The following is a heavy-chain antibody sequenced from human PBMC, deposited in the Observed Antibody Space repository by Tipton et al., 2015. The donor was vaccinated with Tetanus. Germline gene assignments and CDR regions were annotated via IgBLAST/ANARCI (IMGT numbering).Heavy chain of an antibody. D-gene: IGHD5-24*01. CDR1: GGSLSDGDYY. CDR3: ARGRDGYNYPFDY. CDR2: IYYSGST. Sequence: GLVKPSETLSLTCAVSGGSLSDGDYYWSWIRQPPGKGLESIGYIYYSGSTYYNPSLKSRVTISVDTSKNQFSLRLNSVTAADTAVYYCARGRDGYNYPFDYWGQGTLVIVSP. J-gene: IGHJ4*02. V-gene: IGHV4-30-4*02.